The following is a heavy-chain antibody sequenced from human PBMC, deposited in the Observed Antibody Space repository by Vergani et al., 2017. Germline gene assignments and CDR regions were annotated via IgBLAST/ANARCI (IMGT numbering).Heavy chain of an antibody. Sequence: EVQLLQSGGGQVEAGGSLRLSCVASGFTFSNSAMSWVRQTSGQGLEWVSAISGHGDRTYYADSVKGRFTISRDNSKNTVYLQMNSLKAEDRATYYCAREERSNASPLGGEWGQGTLVTV. V-gene: IGHV3-23*01. CDR3: AREERSNASPLGGE. J-gene: IGHJ4*02. CDR2: ISGHGDRT. D-gene: IGHD3-16*01. CDR1: GFTFSNSA.